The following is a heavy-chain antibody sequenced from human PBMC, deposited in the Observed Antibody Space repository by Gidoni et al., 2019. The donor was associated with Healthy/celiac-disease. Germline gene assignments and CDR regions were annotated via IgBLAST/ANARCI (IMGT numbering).Heavy chain of an antibody. CDR2: ISYDGSNK. CDR1: GFTFSRYG. D-gene: IGHD3-16*02. Sequence: QVQLVESGGGVVKPGRSLRLSCAASGFTFSRYGMHWVRQAPGKGLEWVAVISYDGSNKYYADSVKGRFTISRDNSKNTLYLQMNSLRAEDTAVYYCAKDLQDYVWGSYRYWNYYYGMDVWGQGTTVTVSS. V-gene: IGHV3-30*18. CDR3: AKDLQDYVWGSYRYWNYYYGMDV. J-gene: IGHJ6*02.